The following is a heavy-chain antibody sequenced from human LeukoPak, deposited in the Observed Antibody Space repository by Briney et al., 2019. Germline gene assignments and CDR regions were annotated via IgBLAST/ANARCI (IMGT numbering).Heavy chain of an antibody. V-gene: IGHV1-2*04. J-gene: IGHJ4*02. CDR1: GYTFTSYY. D-gene: IGHD3-9*01. CDR3: ARDGALTGYPAGGDY. CDR2: INPNSGGT. Sequence: ASVKVSCKASGYTFTSYYMHWVRQAPGQGIEWMGWINPNSGGTNYAQKFQGWVTMTRDTSISTSYMELSRLRADDTAVYYCARDGALTGYPAGGDYWGQGTLVTVSS.